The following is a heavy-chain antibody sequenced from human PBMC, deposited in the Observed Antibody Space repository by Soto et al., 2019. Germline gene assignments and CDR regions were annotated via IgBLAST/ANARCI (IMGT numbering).Heavy chain of an antibody. CDR1: GGSMSSYY. CDR3: ARYGSGSSVWFDP. Sequence: SETLSLTCPVSGGSMSSYYLSWIRQPPGKGLEWIGYIYYSGSTIYNPSLKSRVTISVDASKNQFSLKLSSVTAADTAVYYCARYGSGSSVWFDPWGQGTLVTVSS. CDR2: IYYSGST. V-gene: IGHV4-59*01. J-gene: IGHJ5*02. D-gene: IGHD3-10*01.